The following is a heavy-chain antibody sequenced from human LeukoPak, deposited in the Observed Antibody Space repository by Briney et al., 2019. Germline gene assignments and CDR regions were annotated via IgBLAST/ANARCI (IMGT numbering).Heavy chain of an antibody. J-gene: IGHJ6*02. V-gene: IGHV3-20*04. D-gene: IGHD6-19*01. CDR1: GFTFSSYW. Sequence: GGSLRLSCAASGFTFSSYWMNWARQAPGKGLEWVSSINWNGGSTGYADSVKGRFTISRDNAKKSLYLQMNSLRDEDTALYYCARGGRAVAGVRFYYNGMDVWGQGTTVTVSS. CDR2: INWNGGST. CDR3: ARGGRAVAGVRFYYNGMDV.